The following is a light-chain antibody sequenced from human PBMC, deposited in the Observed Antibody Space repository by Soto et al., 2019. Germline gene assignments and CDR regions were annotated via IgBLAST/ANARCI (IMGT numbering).Light chain of an antibody. CDR2: GDS. Sequence: QSVLTQPPSVSGAPGQRVTISCTGGSSNIGAGYDVHWYQQLPGTAPKLLIYGDSNRPSGLPDRFSGSKSGTSASLAITGLQAEDEADYYCQSFDSSLSGYVFGTGTKVTVL. CDR3: QSFDSSLSGYV. V-gene: IGLV1-40*01. CDR1: SSNIGAGYD. J-gene: IGLJ1*01.